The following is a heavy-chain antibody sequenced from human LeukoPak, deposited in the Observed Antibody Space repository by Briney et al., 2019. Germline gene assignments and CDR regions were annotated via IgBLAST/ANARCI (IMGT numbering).Heavy chain of an antibody. CDR1: GGPVSSYY. CDR2: IYTSGST. D-gene: IGHD6-19*01. CDR3: AGYSSYYGHFDY. V-gene: IGHV4-4*07. J-gene: IGHJ4*02. Sequence: PSETLSLTCTASGGPVSSYYWTWIRQPAGKGLEWIGRIYTSGSTNYNPSLKSRITISVDKSKNQFSLKLNSVTAADTAVYYCAGYSSYYGHFDYWGQGTLVTVSS.